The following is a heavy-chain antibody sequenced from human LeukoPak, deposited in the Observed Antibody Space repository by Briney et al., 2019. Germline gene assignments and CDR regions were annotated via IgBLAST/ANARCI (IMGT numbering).Heavy chain of an antibody. J-gene: IGHJ4*02. D-gene: IGHD5-18*01. CDR1: GGSISSYY. CDR3: ASGDRGYSYGPLDY. CDR2: ISYSGST. V-gene: IGHV4-59*08. Sequence: SETLSLTCTVSGGSISSYYWSWIRQPPEKGLEWIGYISYSGSTTYNPSLKSRVTISIDTSKNQFSLRLNSVTAADTAVYYCASGDRGYSYGPLDYWGQGTLVTVSS.